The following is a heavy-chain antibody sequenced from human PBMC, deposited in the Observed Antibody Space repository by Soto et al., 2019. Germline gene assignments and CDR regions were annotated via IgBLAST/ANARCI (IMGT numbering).Heavy chain of an antibody. CDR3: ARDPLAAAGTDNNWFDP. CDR2: ISYDGSNK. CDR1: VFTFSTYG. J-gene: IGHJ5*02. D-gene: IGHD6-13*01. V-gene: IGHV3-30*03. Sequence: PGGSLRLSCAASVFTFSTYGMHWVRQAPGKGLEWVAVISYDGSNKYYADSVKGRFTISRDNAKNTLYLQMNSLRAEDTAVYYCARDPLAAAGTDNNWFDPWGQGTLVTVSS.